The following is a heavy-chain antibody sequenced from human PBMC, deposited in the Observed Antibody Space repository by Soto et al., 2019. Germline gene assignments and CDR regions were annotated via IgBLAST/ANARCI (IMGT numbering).Heavy chain of an antibody. D-gene: IGHD3-22*01. CDR2: ISAYNGNT. J-gene: IGHJ6*02. CDR1: GYTFTSYG. V-gene: IGHV1-18*04. Sequence: GASVKVSCKASGYTFTSYGISWVRQAPGQGLEWMGWISAYNGNTNYAQKLQGRVTMTTDTSTSTAYMELRSLRSDDTAVYYCALDNYDSSGYYYYGMDVWGQGTTVTGSS. CDR3: ALDNYDSSGYYYYGMDV.